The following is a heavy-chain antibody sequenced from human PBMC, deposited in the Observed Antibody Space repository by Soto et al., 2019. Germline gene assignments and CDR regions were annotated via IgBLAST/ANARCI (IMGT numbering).Heavy chain of an antibody. CDR1: GFTFSSYA. D-gene: IGHD2-15*01. Sequence: GGSLRLSCAASGFTFSSYAMSWVRQAPGKGLEWVSAISGSGGSTYYADSVKGRFTISRDNSKNTLYLQMNSLRAEDTAVYYCANFPGTDSSRPKRSGNYYYMDVWGKGTTVTVSS. J-gene: IGHJ6*03. CDR2: ISGSGGST. V-gene: IGHV3-23*01. CDR3: ANFPGTDSSRPKRSGNYYYMDV.